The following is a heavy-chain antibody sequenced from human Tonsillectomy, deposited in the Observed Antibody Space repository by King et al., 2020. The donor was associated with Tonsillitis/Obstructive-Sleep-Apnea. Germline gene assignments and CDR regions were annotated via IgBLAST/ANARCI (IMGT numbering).Heavy chain of an antibody. J-gene: IGHJ6*02. CDR3: ARAPNKLCSGSYYGFDV. D-gene: IGHD3-10*02. CDR2: IYPTGST. CDR1: GDSISNSNW. V-gene: IGHV4-4*02. Sequence: VQLQESGPGLVKPSGTLSLTCDVSGDSISNSNWWNWVRPPPGKGLEWIGEIYPTGSTNYEPSLKGRVSISVDKSKNQFSLKLYSVTAADTAVYYCARAPNKLCSGSYYGFDVWGQGTTVTVSS.